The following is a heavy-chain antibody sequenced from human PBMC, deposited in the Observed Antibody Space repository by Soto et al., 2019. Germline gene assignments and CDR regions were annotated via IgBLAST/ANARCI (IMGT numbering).Heavy chain of an antibody. CDR1: GYSFTSYW. V-gene: IGHV5-10-1*01. CDR3: ARHLVGYGDYLVGMDV. Sequence: PGESLKISCKGSGYSFTSYWISWVRQMPGKGLEWMGRIDPSDSYTNYSPSFQGHVTISADKSISTAYLQWSSLKASDTAMYYCARHLVGYGDYLVGMDVWRQGTTVTVSS. D-gene: IGHD4-17*01. CDR2: IDPSDSYT. J-gene: IGHJ6*02.